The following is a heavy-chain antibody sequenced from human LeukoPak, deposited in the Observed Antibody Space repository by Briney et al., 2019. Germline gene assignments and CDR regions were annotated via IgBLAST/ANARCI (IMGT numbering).Heavy chain of an antibody. CDR3: ARTARASYYDSSGSPNYYYYMDV. D-gene: IGHD3-22*01. V-gene: IGHV1-69*05. Sequence: SVKVSCKASGGTFSSYAISWVRQAPGQGLEWMGGIIPIFGTANYAQKFQGRVTITTDESTSTAYMELSSLRSEDTAVYYCARTARASYYDSSGSPNYYYYMDVWGRGTTVTVSS. CDR2: IIPIFGTA. CDR1: GGTFSSYA. J-gene: IGHJ6*03.